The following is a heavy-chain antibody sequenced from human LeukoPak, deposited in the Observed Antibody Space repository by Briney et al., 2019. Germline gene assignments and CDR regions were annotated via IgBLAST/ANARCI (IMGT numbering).Heavy chain of an antibody. CDR1: GGTFSSCA. CDR3: ARMVAAAGYDAFDI. J-gene: IGHJ3*02. Sequence: SVKVSCKASGGTFSSCAISWVRQAPGQGLEWMGGIIPIFGTANYAQKFQGRVTITADESTSTAYMELSSLRSEDTAVYYCARMVAAAGYDAFDIWGQGTMVTVSS. CDR2: IIPIFGTA. D-gene: IGHD6-13*01. V-gene: IGHV1-69*13.